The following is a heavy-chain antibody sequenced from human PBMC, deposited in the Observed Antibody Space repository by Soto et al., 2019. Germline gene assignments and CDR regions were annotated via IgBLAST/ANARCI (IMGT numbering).Heavy chain of an antibody. CDR2: IYPGDSDT. CDR3: ARVSDYIWGSYRYFDY. J-gene: IGHJ4*02. Sequence: GESLKISCKGSGYSFTSYWIGWVRQMPGKGLEWMGIIYPGDSDTRYSPSFQGQVTISADKSISTAYLQWSSLKASDTAMYYCARVSDYIWGSYRYFDYWGQGTLVTVSS. CDR1: GYSFTSYW. D-gene: IGHD3-16*02. V-gene: IGHV5-51*01.